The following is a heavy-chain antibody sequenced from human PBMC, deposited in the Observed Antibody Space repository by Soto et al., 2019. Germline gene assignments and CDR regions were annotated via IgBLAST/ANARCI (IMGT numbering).Heavy chain of an antibody. J-gene: IGHJ6*02. CDR2: ISSSSSYI. CDR3: AREFSGGATGNYYYYYGMDV. Sequence: GGSLRLSCAASGFTFSSYSMNWVRQAPGKGLEWVSSISSSSSYIYYADSVKGRFTISRDNAKNSLYLQMNSLRAEDTAVYYCAREFSGGATGNYYYYYGMDVWGQGTTVTVSS. V-gene: IGHV3-21*01. CDR1: GFTFSSYS. D-gene: IGHD1-26*01.